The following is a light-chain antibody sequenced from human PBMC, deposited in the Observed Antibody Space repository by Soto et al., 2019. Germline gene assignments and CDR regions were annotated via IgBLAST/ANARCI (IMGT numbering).Light chain of an antibody. V-gene: IGKV3-11*01. CDR1: QSVSSY. J-gene: IGKJ5*01. CDR3: QQRSNWPPIT. CDR2: DAP. Sequence: EIVLTQSPATLSLSPGERATLSCRASQSVSSYLAWYQQKPGQAPRLLIYDAPNRATGIPARFSGSGSGTDFTLTISSLEPEDFAVYYCQQRSNWPPITFGQGTRRRL.